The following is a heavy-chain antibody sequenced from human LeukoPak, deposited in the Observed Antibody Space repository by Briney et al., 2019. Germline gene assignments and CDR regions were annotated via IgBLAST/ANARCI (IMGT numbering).Heavy chain of an antibody. V-gene: IGHV3-7*01. D-gene: IGHD3-3*01. CDR1: GFTFSSYW. J-gene: IGHJ4*02. CDR3: ARDLGLFYHYFDY. CDR2: IKQDGSEK. Sequence: GGSLRLSCAASGFTFSSYWMSWVRQAPGKGLEWVANIKQDGSEKYYVDSVKGRFTISRDNAKNSLYLQMNSLRGEDTAVYYCARDLGLFYHYFDYWGQGTLVTVSS.